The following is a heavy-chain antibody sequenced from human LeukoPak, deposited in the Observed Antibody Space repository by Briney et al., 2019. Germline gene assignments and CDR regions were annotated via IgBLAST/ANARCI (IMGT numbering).Heavy chain of an antibody. CDR1: GGSISSYY. CDR3: ASIPAPFLTGYYRAFDY. J-gene: IGHJ4*02. CDR2: IHTSGST. D-gene: IGHD3-9*01. Sequence: SETLSLTCTVSGGSISSYYWTWIRQPAGKGLEWIGRIHTSGSTNYNPSLKSRVTMSVDTPKNQFSLKLNSVTAADAAVYYCASIPAPFLTGYYRAFDYWGQGTLVTVSS. V-gene: IGHV4-4*07.